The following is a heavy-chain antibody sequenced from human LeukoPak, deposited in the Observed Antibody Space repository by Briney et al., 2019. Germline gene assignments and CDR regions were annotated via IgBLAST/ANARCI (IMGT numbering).Heavy chain of an antibody. V-gene: IGHV3-30*03. CDR3: AREGSSGYYPY. CDR2: ISYDGSEK. D-gene: IGHD3-22*01. Sequence: PGGSLRLSCAISGFTVSGNYMSWVRQAPGKGLEWVAIISYDGSEKHYADPVKGRFTVSRDNSKNTLYLQMNSLRAEDTAVYYCAREGSSGYYPYWGQGILVTVSS. J-gene: IGHJ4*02. CDR1: GFTVSGNY.